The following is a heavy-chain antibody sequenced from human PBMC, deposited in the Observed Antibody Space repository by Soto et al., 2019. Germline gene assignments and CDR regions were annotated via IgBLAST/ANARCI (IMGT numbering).Heavy chain of an antibody. CDR2: IKPDGGEK. J-gene: IGHJ4*02. D-gene: IGHD2-15*01. V-gene: IGHV3-7*02. CDR3: VSPGRGPHYRGGSCPLDF. CDR1: GFIFSTSW. Sequence: GGSLRLSCAASGFIFSTSWMTWVRQAPGKGLEWVANIKPDGGEKYYVDSVEGRFTISRDNANNLLYLQMSSLRVEDTAVYYCVSPGRGPHYRGGSCPLDFWGQGTPVTVSS.